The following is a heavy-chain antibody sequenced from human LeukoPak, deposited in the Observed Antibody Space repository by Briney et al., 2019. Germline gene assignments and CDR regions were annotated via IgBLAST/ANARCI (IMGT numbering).Heavy chain of an antibody. CDR1: GYTFTSYD. J-gene: IGHJ6*02. Sequence: GASVKVSCKASGYTFTSYDINWVRQATGQGLEWMGWMNPNSGNTGYAQKFQGRVTMTRNTSISTAYMELSSLRSEDTAVYYCALHPAGDYDILTGYYLKDYYYYGMDVWGQGTTVTVSS. CDR3: ALHPAGDYDILTGYYLKDYYYYGMDV. D-gene: IGHD3-9*01. CDR2: MNPNSGNT. V-gene: IGHV1-8*01.